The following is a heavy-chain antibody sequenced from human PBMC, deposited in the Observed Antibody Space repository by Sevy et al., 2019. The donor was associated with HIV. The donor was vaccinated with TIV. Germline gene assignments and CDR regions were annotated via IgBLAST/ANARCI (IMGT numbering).Heavy chain of an antibody. Sequence: SETLSLTCNVSVASVSSGKYYWTWIRQPPGKDLEWIGHVSYSGRTNYNPYLKSRVTISEDTSKNQFSLSLNSVTAADTATYYCAREIYFYENSGFYYFDSWGLGTLVTVSS. CDR1: VASVSSGKYY. J-gene: IGHJ4*02. D-gene: IGHD3-22*01. CDR2: VSYSGRT. V-gene: IGHV4-61*01. CDR3: AREIYFYENSGFYYFDS.